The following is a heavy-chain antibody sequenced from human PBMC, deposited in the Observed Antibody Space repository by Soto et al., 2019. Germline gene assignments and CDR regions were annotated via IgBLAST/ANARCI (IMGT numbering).Heavy chain of an antibody. Sequence: GGSLRLSCAASGFTFSSYAMSWVRQAPGKGLEWVSAISGSGGSTYYADSVKGRFTISRDNSKNTLYLQMNSLRAEDTAVYYRAKAPRRDIVLMVYAIWGFDYWGQGTLVTVSS. CDR3: AKAPRRDIVLMVYAIWGFDY. V-gene: IGHV3-23*01. D-gene: IGHD2-8*01. CDR2: ISGSGGST. CDR1: GFTFSSYA. J-gene: IGHJ4*02.